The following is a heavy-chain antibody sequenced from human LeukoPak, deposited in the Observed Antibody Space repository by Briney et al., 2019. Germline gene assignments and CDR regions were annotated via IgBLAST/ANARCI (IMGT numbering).Heavy chain of an antibody. J-gene: IGHJ4*02. D-gene: IGHD6-19*01. CDR3: ARLSSAWYPTFDF. V-gene: IGHV4-39*01. CDR2: IYYGGSS. Sequence: SETLSLTCIVSGASISSSNYYWGWIRRPPGKGLEWIGSIYYGGSSHYNPSLKSRVTTSVDTSRDLFSLKLSSVTAADTAVYYCARLSSAWYPTFDFWGQGTLVTVSS. CDR1: GASISSSNYY.